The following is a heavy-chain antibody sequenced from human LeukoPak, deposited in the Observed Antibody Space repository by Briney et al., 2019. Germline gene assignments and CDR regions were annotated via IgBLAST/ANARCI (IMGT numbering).Heavy chain of an antibody. CDR1: GLTFNNYA. Sequence: GGSLRLSCAVSGLTFNNYAMSWVRQAPGKGLEWVSGISGRGASKYYADSVKGRFTISRDNSKNTLYLQMNSLRAEDTAVYYCLLRVDYWGQGTLVTVSS. CDR3: LLRVDY. D-gene: IGHD4-17*01. J-gene: IGHJ4*02. CDR2: ISGRGASK. V-gene: IGHV3-23*01.